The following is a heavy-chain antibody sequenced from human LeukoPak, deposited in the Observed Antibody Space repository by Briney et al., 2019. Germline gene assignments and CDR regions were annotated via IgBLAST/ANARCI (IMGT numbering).Heavy chain of an antibody. Sequence: GGSLRLSGAASGFIFSSYRVTWVRQAPGKGLEWVANINQDGSDKHYVDSVKGRFTISRDNAENSLYLQMNSLRAEDTAVYYCARGNSVWRYFFDYWGRGTLVTVSS. CDR1: GFIFSSYR. CDR2: INQDGSDK. J-gene: IGHJ4*02. D-gene: IGHD6-19*01. V-gene: IGHV3-7*03. CDR3: ARGNSVWRYFFDY.